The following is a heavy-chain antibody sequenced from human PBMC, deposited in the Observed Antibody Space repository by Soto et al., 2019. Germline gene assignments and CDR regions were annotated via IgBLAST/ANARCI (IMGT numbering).Heavy chain of an antibody. V-gene: IGHV3-21*01. CDR2: ISSSSSYI. CDR3: ASPRNAGAFDI. J-gene: IGHJ3*02. CDR1: GFTFSSYS. Sequence: GGSLRLSCAASGFTFSSYSMNWVHQAPGKGLEWVSSISSSSSYIYYADSVKGRFTISRDNAKNSLYLQMNSLRAEDTAVYYCASPRNAGAFDIWGQGTMVTVSS.